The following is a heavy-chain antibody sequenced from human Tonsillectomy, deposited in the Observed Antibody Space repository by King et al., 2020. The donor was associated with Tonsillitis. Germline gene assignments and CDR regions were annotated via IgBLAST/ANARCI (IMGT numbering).Heavy chain of an antibody. CDR2: IYPVDSDT. CDR3: ARSLTIFGTADY. D-gene: IGHD3-3*01. V-gene: IGHV5-51*01. CDR1: GYSFNNYW. Sequence: VQLVQSGAEVKKPGESLKISCSGSGYSFNNYWIAWVRQMPGKGLEWMGIIYPVDSDTTYSPSFQGQVIISADKSISTAYLQLSRLKASDTAMYYCARSLTIFGTADYWGQGTVVTVSS. J-gene: IGHJ4*02.